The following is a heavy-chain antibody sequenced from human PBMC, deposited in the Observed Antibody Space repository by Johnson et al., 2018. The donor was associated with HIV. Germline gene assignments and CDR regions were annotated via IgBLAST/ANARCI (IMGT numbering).Heavy chain of an antibody. CDR1: GFTFSSYV. CDR3: ARDHSGWWAWALDI. J-gene: IGHJ3*02. D-gene: IGHD6-19*01. V-gene: IGHV3-30-3*01. Sequence: VQLVESGGGVVQPGRSLRLSCAASGFTFSSYVMHWVRQAPGKGLEWVVVISYDGSNKYYADSVKGRFTISRDNSKNTLFLEMNSLRVEDTAVYYCARDHSGWWAWALDIWGQGTMGTVSS. CDR2: ISYDGSNK.